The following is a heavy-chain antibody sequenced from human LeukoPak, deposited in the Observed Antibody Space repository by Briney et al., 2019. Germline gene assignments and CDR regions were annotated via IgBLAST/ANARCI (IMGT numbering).Heavy chain of an antibody. D-gene: IGHD3-16*02. CDR1: GGTFSSYA. J-gene: IGHJ4*02. V-gene: IGHV1-69*13. CDR3: ARGLRLGELSLGGDY. Sequence: ASVKVSCKASGGTFSSYAISWVRQAPGQGLEWMGGIIPIFGTANYAQKFQGRVTITADESTSTAYMELSSLRSEDTAVYYCARGLRLGELSLGGDYWGQGTLVTVSS. CDR2: IIPIFGTA.